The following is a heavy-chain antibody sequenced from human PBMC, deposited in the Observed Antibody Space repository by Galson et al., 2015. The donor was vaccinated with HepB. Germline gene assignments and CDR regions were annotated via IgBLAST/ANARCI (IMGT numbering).Heavy chain of an antibody. CDR2: ISGSGAIT. Sequence: SLRLSCAASGFTFSSYAMSWVRQAPGKGLEWVSAISGSGAITYYPDSVKGRFTISRDNSKNTLYLQMNSLRAEDTAVYYCAKPHTYYDILTAWDYWGQGTLVTVSS. CDR1: GFTFSSYA. CDR3: AKPHTYYDILTAWDY. J-gene: IGHJ4*02. V-gene: IGHV3-23*01. D-gene: IGHD3-9*01.